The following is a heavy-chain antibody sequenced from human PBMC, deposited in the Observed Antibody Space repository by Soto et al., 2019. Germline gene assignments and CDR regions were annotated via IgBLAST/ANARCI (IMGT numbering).Heavy chain of an antibody. CDR1: GFTFSTYA. J-gene: IGHJ4*02. Sequence: GGSLRLSCAASGFTFSTYAMTWVRQAPGKGLEWVSSIGDRGTITFCADSVKGRFTISRDNSKNTLYLQLSSLRVEDTAVYYCAKRRTEEATILDNCGPGTLVTVSS. CDR3: AKRRTEEATILDN. V-gene: IGHV3-23*01. CDR2: IGDRGTIT.